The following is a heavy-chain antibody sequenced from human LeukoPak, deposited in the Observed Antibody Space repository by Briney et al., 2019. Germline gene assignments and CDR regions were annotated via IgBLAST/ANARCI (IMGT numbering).Heavy chain of an antibody. CDR1: GFTFSSSA. D-gene: IGHD3-10*01. Sequence: GGSLRLSCSASGFTFSSSAMYWVRQAPGKGLEYVSAFSSDGSSTFYADSVKGRFTISRDNSRNMLYLQMSSLRADDTAVYYCVKTLKYYGSGRGLFDSWGQGILVTVSS. J-gene: IGHJ4*02. CDR2: FSSDGSST. V-gene: IGHV3-64D*06. CDR3: VKTLKYYGSGRGLFDS.